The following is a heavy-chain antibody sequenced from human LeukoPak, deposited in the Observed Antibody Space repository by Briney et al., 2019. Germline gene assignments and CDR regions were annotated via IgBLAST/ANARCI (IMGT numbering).Heavy chain of an antibody. CDR1: GGSISSSSYY. J-gene: IGHJ4*02. CDR2: IYYSGST. D-gene: IGHD2-2*02. CDR3: ARLSVPAAILTSTFDY. Sequence: SETLSLTCTVSGGSISSSSYYWGRIRQPPGKGLEWIGSIYYSGSTYYNPSLKSRVTISVDTSKNQFSLKLSSVTAADTAVYYCARLSVPAAILTSTFDYWGQGTLVTVSS. V-gene: IGHV4-39*01.